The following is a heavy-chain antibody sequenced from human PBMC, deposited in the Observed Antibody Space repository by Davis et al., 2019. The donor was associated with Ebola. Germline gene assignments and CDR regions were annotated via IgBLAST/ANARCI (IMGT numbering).Heavy chain of an antibody. CDR2: INHSGST. V-gene: IGHV4-34*01. CDR1: GGSFSGYY. Sequence: PSETLSLTCAVYGGSFSGYYWSWIRQPPGKGLEWIGEINHSGSTNYNPSLKSRVTISVDTSKNQFSLKLSSVTAADTAVYYCARVSDGYVDIVATSTFDYWGQGTLVTVSS. D-gene: IGHD5-12*01. J-gene: IGHJ4*02. CDR3: ARVSDGYVDIVATSTFDY.